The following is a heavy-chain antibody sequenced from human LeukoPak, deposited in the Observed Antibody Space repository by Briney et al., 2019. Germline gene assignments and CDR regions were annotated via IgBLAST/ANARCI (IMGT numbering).Heavy chain of an antibody. CDR1: GFTFSSYG. J-gene: IGHJ3*02. V-gene: IGHV3-33*01. Sequence: PGRSLRLSCAASGFTFSSYGMHWVRQAPGNGLEWVAVIWYDGSNKYYADSVKGRFTISRDNSKNTLYLQMNSLRAEDTAVYYCARGGYSYGHDAFDIWGQGTMVTVSS. CDR2: IWYDGSNK. D-gene: IGHD5-18*01. CDR3: ARGGYSYGHDAFDI.